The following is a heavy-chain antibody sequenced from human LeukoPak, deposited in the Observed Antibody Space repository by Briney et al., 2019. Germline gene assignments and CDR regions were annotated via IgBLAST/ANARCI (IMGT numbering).Heavy chain of an antibody. CDR3: ARAPGELVPFDY. J-gene: IGHJ4*02. V-gene: IGHV1-46*01. CDR1: GYTFTSYY. CDR2: INPSGGST. D-gene: IGHD6-6*01. Sequence: PSVKVSCKASGYTFTSYYMHWVRQAPGQGLEWMGIINPSGGSTSYAQKFQGRVTMTRDTSTSTVYMELSSLRSEDTAVYYCARAPGELVPFDYWGQGTLVTVSS.